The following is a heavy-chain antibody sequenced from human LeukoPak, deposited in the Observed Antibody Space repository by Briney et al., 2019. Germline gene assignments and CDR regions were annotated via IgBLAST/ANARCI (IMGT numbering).Heavy chain of an antibody. CDR2: IIPIFGTA. CDR1: GGTFSSYA. Sequence: GASVKVSCKASGGTFSSYAISWVRQAPGQGLEWMGGIIPIFGTANYAQKFQGRVTMTGDTSTSTVYMELSSLGSEDTAVFYCARGLRSSSYAYWGQGTLVTVSS. D-gene: IGHD3-22*01. J-gene: IGHJ4*02. CDR3: ARGLRSSSYAY. V-gene: IGHV1-69*06.